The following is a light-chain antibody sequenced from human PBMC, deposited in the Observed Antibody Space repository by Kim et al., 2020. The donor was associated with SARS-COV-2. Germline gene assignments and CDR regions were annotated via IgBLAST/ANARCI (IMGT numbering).Light chain of an antibody. CDR3: QQYSHWPRT. Sequence: EIVMTQSPATLSVSPGERATLSCRVSQTVSGNLAWYQQKPGQAPRIVIYGASTRATGIPARFSGSGSGTEFTLTISSLQSEDFAVYYCQQYSHWPRTFGQGTKVDIK. CDR2: GAS. CDR1: QTVSGN. V-gene: IGKV3-15*01. J-gene: IGKJ1*01.